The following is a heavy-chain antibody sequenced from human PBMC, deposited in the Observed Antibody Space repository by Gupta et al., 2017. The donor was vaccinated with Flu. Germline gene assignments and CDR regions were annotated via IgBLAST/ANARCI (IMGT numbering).Heavy chain of an antibody. D-gene: IGHD2-2*01. CDR2: ISANSGST. V-gene: IGHV1-18*01. CDR3: ARDRGNCNSNSCYLINWFDP. J-gene: IGHJ5*02. CDR1: VYTFTTYG. Sequence: QVQLVQSGAEVKQPVASVKVSCTASVYTFTTYGISWVRQAPGQGLEWVGWISANSGSTNYAQKFQGRVTITRDTSTRTAYMELRSLRSDDTAVYFCARDRGNCNSNSCYLINWFDPWGQGTLVTVSS.